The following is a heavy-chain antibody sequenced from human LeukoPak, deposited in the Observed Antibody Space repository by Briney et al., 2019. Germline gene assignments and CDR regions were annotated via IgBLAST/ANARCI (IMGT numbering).Heavy chain of an antibody. D-gene: IGHD3-9*01. Sequence: SETLSLTCTVSGGSISSYYWSWIRQPPGKGLEWMGYIYYSGSTNYNPSLKSRGTISVDTSKNQFSLKLSSVTAADTAVYYCARVPGYYDILTGYYYYYYGMDVWGQGTTVTV. V-gene: IGHV4-59*01. CDR2: IYYSGST. CDR3: ARVPGYYDILTGYYYYYYGMDV. J-gene: IGHJ6*02. CDR1: GGSISSYY.